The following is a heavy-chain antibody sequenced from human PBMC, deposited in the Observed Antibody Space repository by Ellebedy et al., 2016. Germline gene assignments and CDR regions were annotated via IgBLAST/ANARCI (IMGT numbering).Heavy chain of an antibody. V-gene: IGHV4-34*01. Sequence: GSLRLSCAVYGGSFTDYYWSWIRQPPGKGLEWIGEINHSGSTNYNPSLKSRVTISVDTSKNQFSLKLSSVTAADTAVYYCARAPQKTTFYYDSSGYMAFDIWGQGTMVTVSS. CDR1: GGSFTDYY. CDR3: ARAPQKTTFYYDSSGYMAFDI. J-gene: IGHJ3*02. CDR2: INHSGST. D-gene: IGHD3-22*01.